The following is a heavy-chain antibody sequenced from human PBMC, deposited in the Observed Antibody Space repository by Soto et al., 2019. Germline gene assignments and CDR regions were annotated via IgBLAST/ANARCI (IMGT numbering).Heavy chain of an antibody. D-gene: IGHD3-22*01. CDR1: GYTFSSYY. V-gene: IGHV1-46*01. CDR3: ARAREIIGYYTLHYYYYLMDV. CDR2: IKPSGGST. Sequence: GAPVKVSCKAFGYTFSSYYVHWVRQAPGQGLEWMGVIKPSGGSTSYAQKFQGRVTMTRDTSTSTVSMELSSLRFEDTAVYYCARAREIIGYYTLHYYYYLMDVWGQGTTVTVSS. J-gene: IGHJ6*02.